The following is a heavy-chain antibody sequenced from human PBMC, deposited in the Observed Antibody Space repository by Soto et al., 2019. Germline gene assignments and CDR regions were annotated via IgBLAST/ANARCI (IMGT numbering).Heavy chain of an antibody. Sequence: SVKVSCKAAGGTFSSYTISWVRQAPGQGLEWMGGIIPVFGSTNYAQRFQDRLTITADDSTSTAYMELSSLRSEDTAVYYCARSGVAPGYHSWFDHWGHGTPVSVS. CDR1: GGTFSSYT. J-gene: IGHJ5*02. CDR3: ARSGVAPGYHSWFDH. D-gene: IGHD3-3*01. V-gene: IGHV1-69*13. CDR2: IIPVFGST.